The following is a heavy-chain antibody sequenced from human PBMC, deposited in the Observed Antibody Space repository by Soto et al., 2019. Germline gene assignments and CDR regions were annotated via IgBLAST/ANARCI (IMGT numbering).Heavy chain of an antibody. Sequence: ASVKVSCKASGYTFTAFYMNWVRQAPGQGLEWMGWVNPNTGVTKYAQKFQGRVTMTRDTSINTAYMELSGLTSNDTAVYYCTTLRLDPWGQGTLVTVSS. CDR3: TTLRLDP. V-gene: IGHV1-2*02. J-gene: IGHJ5*02. CDR1: GYTFTAFY. CDR2: VNPNTGVT. D-gene: IGHD3-9*01.